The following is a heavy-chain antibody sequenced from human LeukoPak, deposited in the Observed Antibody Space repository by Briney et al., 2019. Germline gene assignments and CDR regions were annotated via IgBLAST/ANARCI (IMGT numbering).Heavy chain of an antibody. V-gene: IGHV1-24*01. J-gene: IGHJ3*02. CDR3: ATVPGYSGYGDRAFDI. CDR2: FDPEDGET. D-gene: IGHD5-12*01. Sequence: ASVKVSCKVSGYTLTELSMHWVRQAPGKGLEWMGGFDPEDGETIYAQKFQGRVTMTEDTSTDTAYMELSSLRSEDTAVYYCATVPGYSGYGDRAFDIWGQGTMVTVSS. CDR1: GYTLTELS.